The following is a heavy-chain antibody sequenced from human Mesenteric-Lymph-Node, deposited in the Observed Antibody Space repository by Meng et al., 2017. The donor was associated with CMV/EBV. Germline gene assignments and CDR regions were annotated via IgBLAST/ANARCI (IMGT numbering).Heavy chain of an antibody. D-gene: IGHD3-22*01. J-gene: IGHJ4*02. V-gene: IGHV1-2*02. Sequence: ASVKVSCKPSGYIFIGYYMHWVRQAPGQGFEWMGWINPNSVGTNYAQKFQGRVTMTADTSISTAYMELSGLTSDDTAVYYCARGYYDSSDYPLDYWGQGTLVTVSS. CDR1: GYIFIGYY. CDR3: ARGYYDSSDYPLDY. CDR2: INPNSVGT.